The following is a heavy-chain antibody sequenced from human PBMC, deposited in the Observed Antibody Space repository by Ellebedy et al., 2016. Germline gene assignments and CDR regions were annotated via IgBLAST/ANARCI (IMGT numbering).Heavy chain of an antibody. CDR2: IYYSGTT. Sequence: LRLXCSVSGRPISSGGHYWSWVRQLPGKGLEWMGYIYYSGTTSYNPSLKNRLTISVDTSKNQVSLKVRSLTAADTAMYYCARTLVMVTARNYYFDTWGQGVLVTVAS. J-gene: IGHJ4*02. CDR1: GRPISSGGHY. V-gene: IGHV4-31*03. D-gene: IGHD2-21*02. CDR3: ARTLVMVTARNYYFDT.